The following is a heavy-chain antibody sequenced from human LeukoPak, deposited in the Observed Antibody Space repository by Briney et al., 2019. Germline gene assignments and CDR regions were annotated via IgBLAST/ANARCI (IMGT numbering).Heavy chain of an antibody. Sequence: GGSLRLSCAASGFTFSNYAMTWVRQAPGKGLEWVAYIKQDGSDKYYVDSLKGRFTISRDNAKNSLFLQMNSLRAEDTAVYYCARDYYDSSAYYVSYFDYWGQGTLVTVSS. CDR3: ARDYYDSSAYYVSYFDY. V-gene: IGHV3-7*01. CDR2: IKQDGSDK. D-gene: IGHD3-22*01. CDR1: GFTFSNYA. J-gene: IGHJ4*02.